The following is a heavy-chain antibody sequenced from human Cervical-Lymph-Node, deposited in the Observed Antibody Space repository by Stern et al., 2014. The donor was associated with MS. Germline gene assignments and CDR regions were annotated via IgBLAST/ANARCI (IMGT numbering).Heavy chain of an antibody. CDR1: GFSLNSYGVG. V-gene: IGHV2-5*02. Sequence: ITLKESGPTLMRPTQTLTLTCTFSGFSLNSYGVGVGWIRQPPGKALEWRALFYCDDDERCIPVMRARLNITKDTAKNQVVLTMTDMDPMDTATYYCAREIAAVVPFDYWGQGTLVTVSS. D-gene: IGHD6-13*01. CDR2: FYCDDDE. J-gene: IGHJ4*02. CDR3: AREIAAVVPFDY.